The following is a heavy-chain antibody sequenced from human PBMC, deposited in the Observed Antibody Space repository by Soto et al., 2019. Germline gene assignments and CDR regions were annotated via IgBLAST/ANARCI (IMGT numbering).Heavy chain of an antibody. Sequence: SVKVSCKASGGPYSKYSISWVRQAPGQGLEWVGRIIPIFDTTNYAQKFQGRATITADKSTSTVYMDLSSLRSEDTAVYYCARSLLGDESASAGIDTWGQGTXVTVSS. J-gene: IGHJ1*01. CDR2: IIPIFDTT. CDR3: ARSLLGDESASAGIDT. V-gene: IGHV1-69*08. CDR1: GGPYSKYS. D-gene: IGHD2-15*01.